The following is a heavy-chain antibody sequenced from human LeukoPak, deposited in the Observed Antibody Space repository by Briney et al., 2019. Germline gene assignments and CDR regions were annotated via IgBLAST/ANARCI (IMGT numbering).Heavy chain of an antibody. Sequence: GGSLRLSCAASGFTFSSYSMNWVRQAPGKGLEWVSSISSSSSYIYYADSVKGRFTISRDNAKNSLYLQMNSLRGEDTAVYYCASSRAPYGGYDFDYWGQGTLVTVSS. D-gene: IGHD5-12*01. CDR2: ISSSSSYI. V-gene: IGHV3-21*01. CDR3: ASSRAPYGGYDFDY. J-gene: IGHJ4*02. CDR1: GFTFSSYS.